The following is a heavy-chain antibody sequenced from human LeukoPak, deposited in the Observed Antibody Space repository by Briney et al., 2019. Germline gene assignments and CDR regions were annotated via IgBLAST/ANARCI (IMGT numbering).Heavy chain of an antibody. Sequence: SETLSLTCAVSGGSISSSNWWSWVRQPPGKGLEWIGEIYHSGSTNYNPSLKSRVTISVDKSKNQFSLKLSSVTAADTAVYYCASARLAYCGGDCYSSAFDIWGQGTMVTVSS. CDR3: ASARLAYCGGDCYSSAFDI. CDR2: IYHSGST. J-gene: IGHJ3*02. CDR1: GGSISSSNW. V-gene: IGHV4-4*02. D-gene: IGHD2-21*02.